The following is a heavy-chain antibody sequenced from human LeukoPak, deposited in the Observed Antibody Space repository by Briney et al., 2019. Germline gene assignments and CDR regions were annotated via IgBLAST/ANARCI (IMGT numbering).Heavy chain of an antibody. CDR3: AKAIWVAATSSWFCLDY. CDR2: IHYDGARS. Sequence: PGGCLRLSCAASGFTFSGYGMHWVRQAPGKGLEWVAFIHYDGARSYYADSVKGRFTISRDNSRNTLYLQMNSLRPEDTAVYYCAKAIWVAATSSWFCLDYWGQGTLVTVSS. V-gene: IGHV3-30*02. J-gene: IGHJ4*02. D-gene: IGHD3-10*01. CDR1: GFTFSGYG.